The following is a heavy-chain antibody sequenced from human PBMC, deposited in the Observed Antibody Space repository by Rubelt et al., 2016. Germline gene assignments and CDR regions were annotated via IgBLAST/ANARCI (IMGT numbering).Heavy chain of an antibody. J-gene: IGHJ4*02. CDR1: GFTFSSYG. CDR2: IWYDGSNK. Sequence: EDGGGVVQPGRSLRLSCAASGFTFSSYGMHWVRQAPGKGLEWVAVIWYDGSNKYYADSVKGRFTISRDNSKNTLYLQMNSLRAEDSAVYYCASSRTDSSGYYYYFDYWGQGTLVTVSS. CDR3: ASSRTDSSGYYYYFDY. V-gene: IGHV3-33*01. D-gene: IGHD3-22*01.